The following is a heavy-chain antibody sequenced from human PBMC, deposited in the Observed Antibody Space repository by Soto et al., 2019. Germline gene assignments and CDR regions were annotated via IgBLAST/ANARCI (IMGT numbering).Heavy chain of an antibody. CDR1: GGSISSSSYY. J-gene: IGHJ4*02. D-gene: IGHD3-10*01. CDR3: ARVYYGSGIIEY. V-gene: IGHV4-39*01. Sequence: QLQLQESGPGLVKPSETLSLTCTVSGGSISSSSYYWGWIRQPPGKGREWIGSIHYSGSTYYKASPKSRVSISVDTSKNQFSLKLSSVTAADTAVYYCARVYYGSGIIEYWGQGTLVTVSS. CDR2: IHYSGST.